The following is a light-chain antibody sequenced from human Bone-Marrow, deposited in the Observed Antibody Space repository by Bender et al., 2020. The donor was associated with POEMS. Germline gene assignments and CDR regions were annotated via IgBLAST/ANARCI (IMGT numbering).Light chain of an antibody. V-gene: IGLV3-25*03. CDR1: ALPKQY. J-gene: IGLJ3*02. CDR2: KDT. CDR3: QSADSSGTWV. Sequence: SSELTQPPSVSVSPGQTARITCSGDALPKQYACWYQQKPGQAPVLMIYKDTERPSGIPERFSGSSSGTTVTLTISGVQAEDEADYYCQSADSSGTWVFGGGTKLTVL.